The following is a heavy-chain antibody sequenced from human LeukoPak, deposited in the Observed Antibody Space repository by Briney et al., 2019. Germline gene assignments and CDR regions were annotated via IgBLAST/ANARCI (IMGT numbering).Heavy chain of an antibody. Sequence: GGSLRLSCVASGFTFGKYWMSWVRQAPGKGLEWVASISGSGDSTNYGDSVKGRFTISRDNFKRTVHLEMSNLRADDTAMYYCVRRAAVRGMDFWGLGTTVMVSS. J-gene: IGHJ6*02. CDR3: VRRAAVRGMDF. CDR1: GFTFGKYW. CDR2: ISGSGDST. D-gene: IGHD1-14*01. V-gene: IGHV3-23*01.